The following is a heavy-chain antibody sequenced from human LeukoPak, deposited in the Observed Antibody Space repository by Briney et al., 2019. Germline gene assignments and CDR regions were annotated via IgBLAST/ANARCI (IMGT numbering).Heavy chain of an antibody. J-gene: IGHJ6*02. Sequence: GGSLRLSCAASGFTFSNYWMHWVRQAPGKGLVWVSRIDSDGSSTSYADSVKGRFTISRDNAKNTLYLQMNSLRADDTAVYFCARGQSSSSWVYYRYGTDVWGQGNTVTVSS. CDR1: GFTFSNYW. D-gene: IGHD6-6*01. CDR2: IDSDGSST. CDR3: ARGQSSSSWVYYRYGTDV. V-gene: IGHV3-74*01.